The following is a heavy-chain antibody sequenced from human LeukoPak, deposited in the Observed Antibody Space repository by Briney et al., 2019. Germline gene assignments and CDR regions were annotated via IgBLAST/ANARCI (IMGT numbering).Heavy chain of an antibody. V-gene: IGHV3-23*01. CDR2: ISENGEST. CDR1: GFTFNTYA. Sequence: GGSLRLSCAASGFTFNTYAMSWVRQAPGKGLEWVSSISENGESTYYADSVKGRFTISRDNSRNTLYLQMNSLRAEDTAVYYCASYFHYGDYASLWYWGQGTLVTISS. CDR3: ASYFHYGDYASLWY. J-gene: IGHJ4*02. D-gene: IGHD4-17*01.